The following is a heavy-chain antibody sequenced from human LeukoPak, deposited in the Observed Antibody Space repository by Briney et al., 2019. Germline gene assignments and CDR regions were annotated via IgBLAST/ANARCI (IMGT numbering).Heavy chain of an antibody. J-gene: IGHJ4*02. CDR1: GGTFSSYA. V-gene: IGHV1-69*01. CDR3: ARDSITIFGVVTPRRFYFDY. D-gene: IGHD3-3*01. Sequence: SVKVSCKASGGTFSSYAISWVRQAPGQGLEWMGGIIPIFGTANYAQKFQGRVTITADESTSTAYMELSSLRSEDTAVYYCARDSITIFGVVTPRRFYFDYWGQGTLVTVSP. CDR2: IIPIFGTA.